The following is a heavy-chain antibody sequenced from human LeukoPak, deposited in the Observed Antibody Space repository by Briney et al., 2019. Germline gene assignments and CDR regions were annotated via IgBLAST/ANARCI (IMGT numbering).Heavy chain of an antibody. CDR1: GYTFTSYD. Sequence: ASVKVSCKASGYTFTSYDINWVRQATGQGLEWMGWMNPNSGNTGYAQKFQGRVTMTRNTSISTAYMELSSLRSEDTAVYYCARGQSFMHYNGSGTNEFDYWGQGTLVTVSS. CDR2: MNPNSGNT. J-gene: IGHJ4*02. V-gene: IGHV1-8*01. CDR3: ARGQSFMHYNGSGTNEFDY. D-gene: IGHD3-10*01.